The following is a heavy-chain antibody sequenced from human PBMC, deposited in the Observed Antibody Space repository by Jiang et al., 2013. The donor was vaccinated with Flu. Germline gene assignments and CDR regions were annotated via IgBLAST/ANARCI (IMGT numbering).Heavy chain of an antibody. D-gene: IGHD6-19*01. Sequence: AGKGLEWIGRIYTSGSTNYNPSLKSRVTMSVDTSKNQFSLKLSSVTAADTAVYYCARDGGGSSEQWLGDAFDIWGRGTMVIVSS. V-gene: IGHV4-4*07. CDR3: ARDGGGSSEQWLGDAFDI. J-gene: IGHJ3*02. CDR2: IYTSGST.